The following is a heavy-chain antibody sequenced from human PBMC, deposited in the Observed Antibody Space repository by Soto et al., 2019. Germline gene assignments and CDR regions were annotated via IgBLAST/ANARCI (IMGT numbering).Heavy chain of an antibody. J-gene: IGHJ6*02. CDR3: ARWARRERTQDYYSYYGMDV. V-gene: IGHV1-18*01. D-gene: IGHD1-1*01. CDR1: GYTFTSYG. CDR2: ISAYNGNT. Sequence: QVQLVQSGAEVKKPGASVKVSCKASGYTFTSYGISWVRQAPGQGLEWMGWISAYNGNTNYAQKLQGRVTMTTDTSTSTANMELRSLRSDDTALYYCARWARRERTQDYYSYYGMDVWGQGTTVTVSS.